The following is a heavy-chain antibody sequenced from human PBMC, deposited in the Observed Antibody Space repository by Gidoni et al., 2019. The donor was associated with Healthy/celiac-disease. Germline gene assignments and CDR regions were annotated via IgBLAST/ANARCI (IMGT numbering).Heavy chain of an antibody. V-gene: IGHV3-23*01. CDR3: AKDGRFLEWLLYDYYYYMDV. J-gene: IGHJ6*03. D-gene: IGHD3-3*01. CDR2: IRGSGGST. CDR1: GFTFSSVD. Sequence: EVQLLESGGGLVQPGGSLRLSCSASGFTFSSVDMIGVRQAPGMGLLWFSAIRGSGGSTYYADSVKGRFTISRDNSKNTLYLQMNSLRAEDTAVYYCAKDGRFLEWLLYDYYYYMDVWGKGTTVTVSS.